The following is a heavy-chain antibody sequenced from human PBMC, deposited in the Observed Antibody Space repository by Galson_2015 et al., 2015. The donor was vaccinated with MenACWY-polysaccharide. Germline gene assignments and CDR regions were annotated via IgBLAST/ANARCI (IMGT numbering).Heavy chain of an antibody. D-gene: IGHD6-13*01. CDR2: IYPGDSDT. J-gene: IGHJ4*02. Sequence: QSGAEVKKPGESLKISCKGSGYSFTSYWIGWVRQMPGKGLEWMGIIYPGDSDTRYSPSFQGQVTISADKSISTAYLQWSSLKASDTAMYYCARKSRIAAAGGHIDYWGQGTLVTVSS. CDR3: ARKSRIAAAGGHIDY. CDR1: GYSFTSYW. V-gene: IGHV5-51*03.